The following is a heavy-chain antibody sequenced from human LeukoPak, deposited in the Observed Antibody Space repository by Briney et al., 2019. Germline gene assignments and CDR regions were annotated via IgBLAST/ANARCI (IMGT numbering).Heavy chain of an antibody. CDR1: GYTFTGYY. CDR2: INPNSGGT. CDR3: ARGDRRTLWAPLDY. J-gene: IGHJ4*02. Sequence: ASVKVSCKASGYTFTGYYMHWVRQAPGQGLEWLGWINPNSGGTEYAQSFQGRVTMTRNPSISTAYMELSRLRSDDTAMYFCARGDRRTLWAPLDYWGQGALVTVSS. V-gene: IGHV1-2*02. D-gene: IGHD5-18*01.